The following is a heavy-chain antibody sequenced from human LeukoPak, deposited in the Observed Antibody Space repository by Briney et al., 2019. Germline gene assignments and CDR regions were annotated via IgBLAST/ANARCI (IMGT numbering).Heavy chain of an antibody. CDR1: GFTFSSYA. V-gene: IGHV3-23*01. Sequence: GASLRLSCAASGFTFSSYAMSWVRQAPGKGLEWVSAISGSGGSTYKADSVKGRFTISRDNSKNTLYLQMNSLRPEDTAVYYCAKVCISIFGVVDPIDYWGQGTLVAVSS. J-gene: IGHJ4*02. CDR3: AKVCISIFGVVDPIDY. CDR2: ISGSGGST. D-gene: IGHD3-3*01.